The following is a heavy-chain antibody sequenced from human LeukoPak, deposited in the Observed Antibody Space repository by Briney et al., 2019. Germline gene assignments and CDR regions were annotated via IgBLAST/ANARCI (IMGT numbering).Heavy chain of an antibody. CDR1: GESITNYY. J-gene: IGHJ3*02. Sequence: PSETLSLICSVSGESITNYYWSWIRQSPEKGLVWIGYIFKYGGTNYNPSLKSRVTMSLDTSKNQFSLKLSSVTAADTAVYYCARGGVLGYCSSTSCLLVDAFDIWGQGTMVTVSS. V-gene: IGHV4-59*08. D-gene: IGHD2-2*01. CDR2: IFKYGGT. CDR3: ARGGVLGYCSSTSCLLVDAFDI.